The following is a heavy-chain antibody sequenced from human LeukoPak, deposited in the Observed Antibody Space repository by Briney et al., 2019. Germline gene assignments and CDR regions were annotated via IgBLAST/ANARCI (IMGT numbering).Heavy chain of an antibody. J-gene: IGHJ4*02. V-gene: IGHV1-2*02. Sequence: ASVTVSCKASGYTFTAYYIHWLRQAPGQGLEWMGWVNPFSGGTIPAQKFHDRVTMTKDTSINTAYMELSSLGSDDTAVYYCGRVKDSSSWHYFDFWGQGTLVTVSS. CDR2: VNPFSGGT. D-gene: IGHD6-13*01. CDR3: GRVKDSSSWHYFDF. CDR1: GYTFTAYY.